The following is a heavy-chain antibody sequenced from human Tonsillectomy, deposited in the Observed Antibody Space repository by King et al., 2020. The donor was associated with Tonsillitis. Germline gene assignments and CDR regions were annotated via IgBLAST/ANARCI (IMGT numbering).Heavy chain of an antibody. D-gene: IGHD3-22*01. CDR3: AKDHEWLLRY. Sequence: QLVQSGGGVVQPGGSLRLSCAASGFTFSRFGMHWVRQARGKGLEWVAFIRFDGSKKYYGDSVKGRFTISRDNSKNTLYLQMNSLRAEDTAVYYCAKDHEWLLRYWGQGTLVTVSS. J-gene: IGHJ4*02. V-gene: IGHV3-30*02. CDR1: GFTFSRFG. CDR2: IRFDGSKK.